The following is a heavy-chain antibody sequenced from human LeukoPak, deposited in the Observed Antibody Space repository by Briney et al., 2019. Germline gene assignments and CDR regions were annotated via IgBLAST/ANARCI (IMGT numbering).Heavy chain of an antibody. CDR3: ARGVQGDFWSGYYRH. D-gene: IGHD3-3*01. J-gene: IGHJ4*02. Sequence: EASVKVSCRASGYTFTSYDINWVRQATGQGLEWMGWMNPNSGNTGYAQKFQGRVTMTRNTSISTAYMELSSLRSEDTAVYYCARGVQGDFWSGYYRHWGQGTLVTVSS. CDR1: GYTFTSYD. CDR2: MNPNSGNT. V-gene: IGHV1-8*01.